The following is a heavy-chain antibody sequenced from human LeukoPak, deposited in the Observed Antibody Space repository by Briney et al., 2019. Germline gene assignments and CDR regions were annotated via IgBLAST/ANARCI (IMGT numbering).Heavy chain of an antibody. CDR1: GGSISSSAW. D-gene: IGHD4-23*01. J-gene: IGHJ5*02. V-gene: IGHV4-4*02. CDR3: ARDPSVAVGWFDP. CDR2: INDRGTI. Sequence: SGTLSLTCAVSGGSISSSAWWTWVRQSPKGLEWIGEINDRGTINYNPSLQRRVSISVDKSKNQFSLILNSVTDADTAVYYCARDPSVAVGWFDPWGQGTLVTVSS.